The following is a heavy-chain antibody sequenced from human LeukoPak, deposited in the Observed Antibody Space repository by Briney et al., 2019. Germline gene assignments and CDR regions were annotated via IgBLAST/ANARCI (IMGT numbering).Heavy chain of an antibody. D-gene: IGHD6-19*01. V-gene: IGHV1-18*01. CDR3: ARSRGQWLERVYYYYAMDV. CDR2: ISAYNGQT. J-gene: IGHJ6*02. CDR1: GYTFSNYG. Sequence: ASVKVSCKASGYTFSNYGISWVRQAPGQGLEWMGWISAYNGQTKYAEKFQGRVNMTTDAPTSTANMELRSLRLNDTAVYYCARSRGQWLERVYYYYAMDVWGQGTTVTVSS.